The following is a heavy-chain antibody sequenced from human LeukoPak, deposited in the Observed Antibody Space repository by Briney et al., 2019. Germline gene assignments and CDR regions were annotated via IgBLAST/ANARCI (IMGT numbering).Heavy chain of an antibody. D-gene: IGHD1-26*01. CDR3: ARGVGRHWYFDL. CDR2: INHSGST. J-gene: IGHJ2*01. V-gene: IGHV4-34*01. Sequence: GSLRLSCAASGFTFSSYSVNWVRQPPGKGLEWIGEINHSGSTNYNPSLKSRVSISVDTSKNQFSLKLSSVTAADTAVYYCARGVGRHWYFDLWGRGTPVTVSS. CDR1: GFTFSSYS.